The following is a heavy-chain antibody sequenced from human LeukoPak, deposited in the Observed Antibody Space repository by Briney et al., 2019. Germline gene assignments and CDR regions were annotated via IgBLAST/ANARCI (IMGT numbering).Heavy chain of an antibody. CDR1: GFTFSSYS. CDR3: ARDLVWFGEPKGYYNYIDV. CDR2: ISSTSRHI. V-gene: IGHV3-21*01. D-gene: IGHD3-10*01. J-gene: IGHJ6*03. Sequence: GGSLRLSCAASGFTFSSYSMNWVRQAPGKGLEWVSSISSTSRHIYYADSVKGRFTISRDNAKNSLYLQMNSLRAEDTAVYFCARDLVWFGEPKGYYNYIDVWGRGTSVTVSS.